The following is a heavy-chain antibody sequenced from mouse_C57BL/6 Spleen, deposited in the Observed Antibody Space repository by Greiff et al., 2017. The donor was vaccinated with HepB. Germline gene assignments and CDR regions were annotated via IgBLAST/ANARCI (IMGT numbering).Heavy chain of an antibody. V-gene: IGHV1-82*01. CDR2: IYPGDGDT. CDR3: ARGALGQGNFDY. Sequence: VQLQQSGPELVKPGASVKISCKASGYAFSSSWMNWVKQRPGKGLEWIGRIYPGDGDTNYNGKFKGKATLTADKSSSTAYMQLSSLTSEDSAVYFCARGALGQGNFDYWGQGTTLTVSS. J-gene: IGHJ2*01. CDR1: GYAFSSSW. D-gene: IGHD3-3*01.